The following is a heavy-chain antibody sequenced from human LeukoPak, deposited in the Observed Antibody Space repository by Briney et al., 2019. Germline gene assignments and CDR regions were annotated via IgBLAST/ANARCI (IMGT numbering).Heavy chain of an antibody. CDR3: AKGVDTDYYYYYMDV. J-gene: IGHJ6*03. CDR2: ISGSGGST. Sequence: GGSQRLSCAASGFTFSSYAMSWVRQAPGKGLEWVSAISGSGGSTYYADSVKGRFTISRDNSKNTLYLQMNSLRAEDTAVYYCAKGVDTDYYYYYMDVWGKGTTVTVSS. CDR1: GFTFSSYA. D-gene: IGHD5-18*01. V-gene: IGHV3-23*01.